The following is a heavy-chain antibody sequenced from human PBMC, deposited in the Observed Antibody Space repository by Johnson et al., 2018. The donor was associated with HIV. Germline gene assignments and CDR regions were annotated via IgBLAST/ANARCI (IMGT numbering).Heavy chain of an antibody. J-gene: IGHJ3*02. D-gene: IGHD6-19*01. V-gene: IGHV3-30*09. Sequence: HVYLVASGGGAIQPRRCLRLSCPASRFTLSIFAMHWVRQAPGKGLEWVAVISYDGSEKYFADSVKGRFAISRDSSKNTLYLQMNSLRAEDTDVYYCAKEGSSGWYFGDAFDIWGQGTMVTVSS. CDR1: RFTLSIFA. CDR2: ISYDGSEK. CDR3: AKEGSSGWYFGDAFDI.